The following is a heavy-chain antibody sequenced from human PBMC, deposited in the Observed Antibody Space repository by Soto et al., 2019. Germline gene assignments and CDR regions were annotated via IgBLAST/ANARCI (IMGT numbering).Heavy chain of an antibody. D-gene: IGHD3-22*01. CDR2: IYYSGST. V-gene: IGHV4-39*01. J-gene: IGHJ4*02. CDR1: GGSISTSSYY. Sequence: PSETLSHTCTVSGGSISTSSYYWGWIRQPPGKGLEWIGSIYYSGSTYYNPSLKSRVTISVDTSKNQFSLKLSSVTAADTAVYYCARDYDSSGDYWGQGTLVTVSS. CDR3: ARDYDSSGDY.